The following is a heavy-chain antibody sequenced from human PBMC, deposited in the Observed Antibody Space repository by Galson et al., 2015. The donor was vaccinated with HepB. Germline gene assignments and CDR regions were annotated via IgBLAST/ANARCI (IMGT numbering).Heavy chain of an antibody. CDR2: ISWDGGNT. CDR1: GFTFDDYA. V-gene: IGHV3-43*01. CDR3: AKDDRDYYESTDYPYYYYGMDV. Sequence: ALRLSCAASGFTFDDYAMHWVRQAPGKGLEWVSVISWDGGNTYYADSVQGRFTISRDNRKNYLYLQMNSLRTEDTALYYCAKDDRDYYESTDYPYYYYGMDVWGQGTTVTVSS. D-gene: IGHD3-22*01. J-gene: IGHJ6*02.